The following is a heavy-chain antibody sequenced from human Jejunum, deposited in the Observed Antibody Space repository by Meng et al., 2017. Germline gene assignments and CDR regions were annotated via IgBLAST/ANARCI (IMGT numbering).Heavy chain of an antibody. CDR3: AKVRQGGMASDLTN. J-gene: IGHJ4*02. Sequence: GESLKISCAASGFTFSSYAMTWVRQAPGKGLEWVSGISGSGSTTYYADSVKGRFTISRDNSKNMLYLQMSSLRAEDTAIYYCAKVRQGGMASDLTNWGQGTLVTVSS. CDR2: ISGSGSTT. D-gene: IGHD3-16*01. V-gene: IGHV3-23*01. CDR1: GFTFSSYA.